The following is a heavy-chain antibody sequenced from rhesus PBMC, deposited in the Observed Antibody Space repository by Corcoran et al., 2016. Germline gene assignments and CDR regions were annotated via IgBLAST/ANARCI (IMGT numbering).Heavy chain of an antibody. J-gene: IGHJ3*01. CDR2: LHGSGGDT. CDR3: AKMVSSWNNPAFDF. V-gene: IGHV4-160*01. D-gene: IGHD1-20*01. CDR1: GGSISDYY. Sequence: QVQLQESGPGLVKPSETLSLTCVVSGGSISDYYWRWIRQSPGKGLEWIGRLHGSGGDTDYSPSLKSRVTISLDTSKNHLSLKLTSVTAADTAVYFCAKMVSSWNNPAFDFWGQGLRVTVSS.